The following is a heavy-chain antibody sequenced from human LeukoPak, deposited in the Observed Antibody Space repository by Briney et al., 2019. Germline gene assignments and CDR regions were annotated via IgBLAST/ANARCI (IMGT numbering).Heavy chain of an antibody. Sequence: GSSVKVSCKASGGTFSSYAISWVRQAPGQGLEWMGRIIPILGIANYAQKFQGRVTITADKSTSTAYMELSSLRSEDTAVYYCARDPAHIPSIAAAVNDYWGQGTLVTVSS. CDR2: IIPILGIA. D-gene: IGHD6-13*01. CDR3: ARDPAHIPSIAAAVNDY. V-gene: IGHV1-69*04. J-gene: IGHJ4*02. CDR1: GGTFSSYA.